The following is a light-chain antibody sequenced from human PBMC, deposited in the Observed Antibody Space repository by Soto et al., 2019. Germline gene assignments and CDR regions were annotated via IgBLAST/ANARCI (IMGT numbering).Light chain of an antibody. Sequence: EIVLTQSPATLSLSPGERATLSCRASQSVGTSLAWYQQTPGQAPRLLIYDTSNRATGIPARFSGSGSGTDFILTISSLEPEDFALYYCQQRTNSPLTCGGGTKVEI. CDR1: QSVGTS. CDR2: DTS. CDR3: QQRTNSPLT. J-gene: IGKJ4*01. V-gene: IGKV3-11*01.